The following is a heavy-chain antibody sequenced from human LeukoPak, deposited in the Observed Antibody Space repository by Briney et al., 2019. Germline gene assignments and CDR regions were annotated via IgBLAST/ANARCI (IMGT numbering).Heavy chain of an antibody. Sequence: GGSLRLSCVASGFSFSSYWMSWVRQAPGKGLEFVANIKQDGGSKNYVDSMKGRFTISRDNAENSLYLQMSSLRAEDTALYYRARDPGWSSFDIWGQGIMVTVSS. CDR3: ARDPGWSSFDI. J-gene: IGHJ3*02. CDR2: IKQDGGSK. CDR1: GFSFSSYW. V-gene: IGHV3-7*01. D-gene: IGHD2-15*01.